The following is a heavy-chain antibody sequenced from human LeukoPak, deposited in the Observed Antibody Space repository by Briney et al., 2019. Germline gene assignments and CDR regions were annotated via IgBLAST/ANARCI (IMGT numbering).Heavy chain of an antibody. CDR3: AGRGYSGRFDY. CDR2: INHGGST. J-gene: IGHJ4*02. V-gene: IGHV4-34*01. CDR1: GGSFSGYY. D-gene: IGHD5-12*01. Sequence: SETLSLTCAVYGGSFSGYYWSWIRQPPGKGLEWIGEINHGGSTNYNPSLKSRVTISVDTSKNQFSLKLSSVTAADTAVYYCAGRGYSGRFDYWGQGTLVTVSS.